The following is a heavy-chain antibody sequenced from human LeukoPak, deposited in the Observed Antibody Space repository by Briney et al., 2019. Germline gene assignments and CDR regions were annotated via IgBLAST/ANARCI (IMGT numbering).Heavy chain of an antibody. J-gene: IGHJ4*02. Sequence: GGSLRLSCAASGFTFNDYAMSWVRQAPGQGLQWVSSVSGSGDSTEYADSVKGRFTISRDNSNNTLYLQMNSLRAEDTAVYYCSKKGQNEDYGKPDWGQGTLVTVSS. CDR2: VSGSGDST. CDR1: GFTFNDYA. D-gene: IGHD4-17*01. V-gene: IGHV3-23*01. CDR3: SKKGQNEDYGKPD.